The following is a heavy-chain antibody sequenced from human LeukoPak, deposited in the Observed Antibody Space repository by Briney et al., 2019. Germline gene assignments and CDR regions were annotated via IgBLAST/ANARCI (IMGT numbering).Heavy chain of an antibody. CDR1: GGSISSSSYY. J-gene: IGHJ6*02. Sequence: SETLSLTCTVSGGSISSSSYYWGWIRQPPGKGLEWIGSIYYSGSTYYNPSLKSRVTISVDTSKNQFSLKLSSVTAADTAVYYCARHIFQWSLIVHYYYGMDVWGQGTTVTVSS. CDR2: IYYSGST. D-gene: IGHD2-15*01. CDR3: ARHIFQWSLIVHYYYGMDV. V-gene: IGHV4-39*01.